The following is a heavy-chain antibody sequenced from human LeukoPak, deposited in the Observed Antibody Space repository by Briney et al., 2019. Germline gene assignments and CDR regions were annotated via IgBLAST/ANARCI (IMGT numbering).Heavy chain of an antibody. Sequence: ASVKVSCKASGYTFTSYYMHWVRQAPGQGLEWMGWINTNTGNPTYAQGFTGRFVFSLDTSVSTAYLQISSLKAEDTAVYYCARDGTGGYCSSTSCYEGYYYYYMDVWGKGTTVTVSS. J-gene: IGHJ6*03. CDR1: GYTFTSYY. V-gene: IGHV7-4-1*02. CDR2: INTNTGNP. CDR3: ARDGTGGYCSSTSCYEGYYYYYMDV. D-gene: IGHD2-2*01.